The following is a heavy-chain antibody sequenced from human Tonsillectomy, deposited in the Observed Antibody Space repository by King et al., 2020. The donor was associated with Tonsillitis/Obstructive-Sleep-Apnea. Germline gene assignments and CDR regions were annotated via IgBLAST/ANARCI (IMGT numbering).Heavy chain of an antibody. CDR2: VYSSGYT. Sequence: QPAGKGLDWIGRVYSSGYTNYNPSLTSRVTMSVDTSKNKFSVKLSSVTSADTAVYYCAREFFDRTYESSGFYSVDYWGQGTLVTV. J-gene: IGHJ4*02. D-gene: IGHD3-22*01. CDR3: AREFFDRTYESSGFYSVDY. V-gene: IGHV4-4*07.